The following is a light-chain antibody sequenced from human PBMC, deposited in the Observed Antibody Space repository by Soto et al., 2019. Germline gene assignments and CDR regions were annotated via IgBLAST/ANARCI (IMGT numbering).Light chain of an antibody. J-gene: IGKJ2*01. Sequence: DIQMTQAPSSLSASVGDRVTMTCRTSQSISSYLNWYQQKPGKAPKLLIYAASSLQSGVPSRFSGSGSGTDFTLTISSLQPEDFATYYCQQSYSTPLYTFGQGTKVDIK. CDR1: QSISSY. CDR3: QQSYSTPLYT. CDR2: AAS. V-gene: IGKV1-39*01.